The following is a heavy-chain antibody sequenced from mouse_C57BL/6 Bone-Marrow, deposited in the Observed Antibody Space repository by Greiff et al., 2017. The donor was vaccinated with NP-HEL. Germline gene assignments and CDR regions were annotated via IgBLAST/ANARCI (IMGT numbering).Heavy chain of an antibody. CDR1: GYTFTSYW. Sequence: QVQLQQPGAELVKPGASVKLSCKASGYTFTSYWMHWVKQRPGQGLEWIGMIHPNSGSINYNEKFKSKATLTVDKSSSAAYMQLSSLTSEDSAVYYCAPQLGPSMGYWDQGTSVTVTS. J-gene: IGHJ4*01. CDR2: IHPNSGSI. CDR3: APQLGPSMGY. D-gene: IGHD4-1*02. V-gene: IGHV1-64*01.